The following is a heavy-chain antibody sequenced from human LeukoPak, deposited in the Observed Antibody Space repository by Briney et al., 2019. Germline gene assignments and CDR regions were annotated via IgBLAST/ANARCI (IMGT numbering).Heavy chain of an antibody. D-gene: IGHD3-3*01. V-gene: IGHV4-34*01. CDR2: INHSGST. J-gene: IGHJ4*02. Sequence: SETLSLTCAVYGGSFSGYYWSWLRQPPGKGLEWIGEINHSGSTNYNPSLKSRVTISVDTSKNQFSLKLSSVTAADTAVYYCARGPRQYYDFWSGYSEGPYYFDYWGQGTLVTVSS. CDR3: ARGPRQYYDFWSGYSEGPYYFDY. CDR1: GGSFSGYY.